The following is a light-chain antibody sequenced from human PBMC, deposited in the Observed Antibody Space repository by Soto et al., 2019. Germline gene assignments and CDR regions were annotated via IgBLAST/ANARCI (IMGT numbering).Light chain of an antibody. CDR2: DAS. CDR3: QQSNSYPLT. V-gene: IGKV1-13*02. CDR1: QGISSA. Sequence: AIQLTQSPSSLSASVGDRVTITCRASQGISSALAWYQQKPGKAPKLLIYDASSLESGVPSRFSGSGYGTNSPLTISSLQPEDFASYYCQQSNSYPLTFGGGTKVEIK. J-gene: IGKJ4*01.